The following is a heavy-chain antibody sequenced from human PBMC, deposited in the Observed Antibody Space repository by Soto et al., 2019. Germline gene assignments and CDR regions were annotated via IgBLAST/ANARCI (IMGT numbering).Heavy chain of an antibody. CDR1: GFPFSSSV. CDR2: IVVGSGHT. D-gene: IGHD4-17*01. V-gene: IGHV1-58*01. Sequence: QMQLVQSGPEVKKPGTSVKVSCKASGFPFSSSVVQWVRQGRGQRLEWIGWIVVGSGHTKYAQKFQERVSITRDMSTSTAYMELTSLRSEDTAMYYCATPDYGDYWYFDLWCSGTLVTVSS. J-gene: IGHJ2*01. CDR3: ATPDYGDYWYFDL.